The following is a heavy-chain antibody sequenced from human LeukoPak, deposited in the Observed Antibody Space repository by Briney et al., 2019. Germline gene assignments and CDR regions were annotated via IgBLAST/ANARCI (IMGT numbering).Heavy chain of an antibody. Sequence: SETLSLTCTVSGGYISSYYWSWIRQPPGEGLEWIGYVYYTGSTNYNPSLKSRVSISVDTSKNQFSLKLRSVTAADTAVYYCARGSGSSAEYFQHWGQGTLVTVSS. J-gene: IGHJ1*01. D-gene: IGHD1-26*01. CDR2: VYYTGST. V-gene: IGHV4-59*12. CDR1: GGYISSYY. CDR3: ARGSGSSAEYFQH.